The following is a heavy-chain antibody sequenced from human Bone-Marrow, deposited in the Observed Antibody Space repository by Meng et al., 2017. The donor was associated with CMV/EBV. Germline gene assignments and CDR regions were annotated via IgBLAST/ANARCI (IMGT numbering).Heavy chain of an antibody. D-gene: IGHD6-19*01. J-gene: IGHJ4*02. V-gene: IGHV1-3*01. CDR3: ARDSNGYSSGWYFFDY. CDR1: YSFSSYG. Sequence: YSFSSYGLHWVRQAPGQRLEWMGWINAANGNTKFSRKFQGRVTITRDTSASTAYLELISLTSEDTALYYCARDSNGYSSGWYFFDYWGQGTLVTVSS. CDR2: INAANGNT.